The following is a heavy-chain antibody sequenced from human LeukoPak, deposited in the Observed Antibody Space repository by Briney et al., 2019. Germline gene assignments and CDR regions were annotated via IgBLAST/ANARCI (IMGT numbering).Heavy chain of an antibody. Sequence: GASVKVSCKASGYTFTGYYMHWVRQAPGQGLEWMGWINPNSGGTNYAQKFQGRVTMTRDTSISTAYMELSRLRSDDTAVYYCARGPWGIFGVTYYFDYWGQGTLVTVSS. J-gene: IGHJ4*02. V-gene: IGHV1-2*02. CDR3: ARGPWGIFGVTYYFDY. D-gene: IGHD3-3*01. CDR2: INPNSGGT. CDR1: GYTFTGYY.